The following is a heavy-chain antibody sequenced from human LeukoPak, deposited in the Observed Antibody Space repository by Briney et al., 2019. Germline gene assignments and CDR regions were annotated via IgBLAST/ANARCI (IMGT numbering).Heavy chain of an antibody. D-gene: IGHD3-10*01. CDR2: IYTSGST. CDR1: GGSISSYY. V-gene: IGHV4-4*07. Sequence: PSETLSLTCTVSGGSISSYYWSWIRQPAGKGLEWIGRIYTSGSTNYNPSLKSRVTMSVDKSKNQFSLKLSSVTAADTAVYYCARVSGSGSRPYYYYYYMDVWGKGTTVTVSS. CDR3: ARVSGSGSRPYYYYYYMDV. J-gene: IGHJ6*03.